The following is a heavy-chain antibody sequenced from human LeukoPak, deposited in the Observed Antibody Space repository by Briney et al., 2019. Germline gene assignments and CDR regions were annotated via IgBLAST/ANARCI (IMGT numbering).Heavy chain of an antibody. Sequence: GGSLRLSCAASGFTFSSHWMSWVRQAPGKGLEWVANIKQDGSEKYYVDSVKGRFTISRDNAKNSLYLQMNSLRAEDTAVYYCARDRHGDSDYWGQGTLVTVSS. V-gene: IGHV3-7*01. CDR3: ARDRHGDSDY. J-gene: IGHJ4*02. CDR1: GFTFSSHW. CDR2: IKQDGSEK. D-gene: IGHD4-17*01.